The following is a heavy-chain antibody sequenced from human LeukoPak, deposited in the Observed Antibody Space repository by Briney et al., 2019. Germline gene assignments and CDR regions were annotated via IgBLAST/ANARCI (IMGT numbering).Heavy chain of an antibody. CDR3: ARNRRELARVPLDY. J-gene: IGHJ4*02. D-gene: IGHD6-6*01. Sequence: GGSLRLSCAASGFTFSSYPMNWVRQAPGKGLEWVSYISSGSSTIYYADSVKVRFTISRDNAKNSLYLQMNSLRDEDTAVYYCARNRRELARVPLDYWGQGTLVTVSS. V-gene: IGHV3-48*02. CDR2: ISSGSSTI. CDR1: GFTFSSYP.